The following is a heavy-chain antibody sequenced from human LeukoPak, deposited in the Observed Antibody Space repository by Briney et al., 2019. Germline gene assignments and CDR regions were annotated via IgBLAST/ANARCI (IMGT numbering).Heavy chain of an antibody. Sequence: GGSLRLSCAASGFTFSSYAMHWVRQAPGKGLEWVAVISYDGSNKYYADSVKGRFTISRDNSKDTLYLQMNSLRAEDTAVYYCASNTVTTRGSYYYGMDVWGKGTTVTVSS. CDR3: ASNTVTTRGSYYYGMDV. CDR2: ISYDGSNK. CDR1: GFTFSSYA. V-gene: IGHV3-30*04. D-gene: IGHD4-17*01. J-gene: IGHJ6*04.